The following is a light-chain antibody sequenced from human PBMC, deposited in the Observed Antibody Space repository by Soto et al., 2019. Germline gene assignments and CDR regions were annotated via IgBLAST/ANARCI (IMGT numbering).Light chain of an antibody. Sequence: QAVVTQEPSFSVSPGGTVTLTCALTSDSVSSRYYPSWYQQTPGQAPRALIYNTDTRSSGVPDRFSGSILGNTAALTITGAQADDESDYYCVLYMGSGIWLFGGGTKLTVL. CDR3: VLYMGSGIWL. CDR2: NTD. J-gene: IGLJ3*02. V-gene: IGLV8-61*01. CDR1: SDSVSSRYY.